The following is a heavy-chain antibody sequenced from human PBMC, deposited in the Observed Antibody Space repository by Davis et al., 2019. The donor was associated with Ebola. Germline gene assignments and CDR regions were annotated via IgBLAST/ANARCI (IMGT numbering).Heavy chain of an antibody. Sequence: GESLKISCAASGFSFSVYAMSWVRQAPGKGLEWVSSITSRGDITYYVDSVKGRFTISRDNSKDTLYLQMNSLRAEDTATYYCARFCHYTDCSYFDYWGQGTMVAVSS. J-gene: IGHJ4*02. CDR3: ARFCHYTDCSYFDY. D-gene: IGHD3-3*01. CDR2: ITSRGDIT. V-gene: IGHV3-23*01. CDR1: GFSFSVYA.